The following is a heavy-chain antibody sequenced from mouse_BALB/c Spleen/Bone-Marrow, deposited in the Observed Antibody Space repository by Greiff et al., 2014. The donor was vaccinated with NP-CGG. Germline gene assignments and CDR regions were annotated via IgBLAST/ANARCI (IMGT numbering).Heavy chain of an antibody. Sequence: VQLVESGAELVKPGASVKLSCKSSGYTFTSYYMYWVKQRPGQGLEWIGGINPSNGGTNFNEKSKSKATLTVDKSSSTAYMQLSSLTSEDSAVYYCTREGTFFAYWGQGTLVTVSA. V-gene: IGHV1S81*02. D-gene: IGHD3-3*01. CDR2: INPSNGGT. CDR1: GYTFTSYY. J-gene: IGHJ3*01. CDR3: TREGTFFAY.